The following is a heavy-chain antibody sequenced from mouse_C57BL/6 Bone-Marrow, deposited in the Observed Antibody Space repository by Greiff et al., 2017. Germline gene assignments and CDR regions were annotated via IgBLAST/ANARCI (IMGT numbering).Heavy chain of an antibody. J-gene: IGHJ3*01. V-gene: IGHV5-6*01. CDR1: GFTFSSYG. Sequence: EVNVVESGGDLVKPGGSLKLSCAASGFTFSSYGMSWVRQTPDKRLEWVATISSGGSYTYYPDSVKGRFTISRDNAKNTLYLQMSSLKSEDTAMYYCARHETSFAYWGQGTLVTVSA. CDR3: ARHETSFAY. CDR2: ISSGGSYT.